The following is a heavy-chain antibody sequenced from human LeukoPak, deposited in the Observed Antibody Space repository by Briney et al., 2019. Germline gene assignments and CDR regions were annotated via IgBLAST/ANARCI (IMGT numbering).Heavy chain of an antibody. D-gene: IGHD2-15*01. Sequence: GASVKVSCKTSGYSFTDYYIHWVRQAPGQGFEWLGWISPKSGGTKYAQKFQDSVSLTRDTSIDTAYMELTSLRLDDTAIYYCARGVAANGRRLDPWGQGTLITVSS. CDR3: ARGVAANGRRLDP. V-gene: IGHV1-2*02. CDR1: GYSFTDYY. J-gene: IGHJ5*02. CDR2: ISPKSGGT.